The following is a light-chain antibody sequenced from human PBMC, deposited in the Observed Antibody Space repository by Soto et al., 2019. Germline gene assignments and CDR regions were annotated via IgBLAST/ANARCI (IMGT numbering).Light chain of an antibody. CDR1: QSVSSSY. J-gene: IGKJ1*01. CDR2: DAS. V-gene: IGKV3-15*01. CDR3: QHYNNWPPAWT. Sequence: EIVLTQSPGTLSLSPGERSTLSCRASQSVSSSYLAWYQQKPGQAPXXLXYDASTRATGIPARFSGSGSGTEFTLTISSLQSEDFALYYCQHYNNWPPAWTFGQGTKVDIK.